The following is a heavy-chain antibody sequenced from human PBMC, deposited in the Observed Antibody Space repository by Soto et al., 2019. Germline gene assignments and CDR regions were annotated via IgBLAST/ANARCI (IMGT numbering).Heavy chain of an antibody. V-gene: IGHV3-15*01. CDR1: GFTFSNAW. J-gene: IGHJ4*02. D-gene: IGHD1-26*01. CDR3: TTAGTGQ. Sequence: EGQLVESGGGLVKPGGSLRLSCAASGFTFSNAWMSWVRQAPGKGLEWVGRIKSKTGGGTTDYAAPVKGRFTISRDDSKNTLYLQMNSLKTEDTAVYYCTTAGTGQWGQGTLVTVSS. CDR2: IKSKTGGGTT.